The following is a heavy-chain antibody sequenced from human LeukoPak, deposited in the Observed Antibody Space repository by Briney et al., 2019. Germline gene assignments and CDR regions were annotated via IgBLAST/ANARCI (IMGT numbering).Heavy chain of an antibody. V-gene: IGHV1-69*01. CDR1: GGTFSSYA. CDR3: ARGNYGSGSYYKFDY. D-gene: IGHD3-10*01. Sequence: SVKVSCKASGGTFSSYAISLVRQAPGPGLEWMGGIIPIFGTANYAQKFQGRVTITADESTSTAYMELSSLRSEDTAVYYCARGNYGSGSYYKFDYWGQGTLVTVSS. J-gene: IGHJ4*02. CDR2: IIPIFGTA.